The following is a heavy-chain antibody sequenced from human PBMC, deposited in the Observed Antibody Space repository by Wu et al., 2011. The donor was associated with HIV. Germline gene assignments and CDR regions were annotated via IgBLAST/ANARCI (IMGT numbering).Heavy chain of an antibody. J-gene: IGHJ3*02. CDR2: ISVYNGDT. D-gene: IGHD3-10*01. Sequence: QVQLVQSGAEVKKPGASVKVSCKASGYTFTTYGISWVRQAPGQGLEWMGWISVYNGDTIYVPRLQGRITVTTDPSTNTVYMELRGLRSADTAVYYCARDLTRGAPGLSAIWGQGTVVTVSS. CDR3: ARDLTRGAPGLSAI. CDR1: GYTFTTYG. V-gene: IGHV1-18*01.